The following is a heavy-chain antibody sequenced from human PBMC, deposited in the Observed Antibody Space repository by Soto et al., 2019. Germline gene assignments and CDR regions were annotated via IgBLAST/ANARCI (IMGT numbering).Heavy chain of an antibody. Sequence: QITLKESGPTLVKPTQTLTLTCTFSGFSLTTSGVCVGWIRKPPGKALQWLALIYWDDDKRYSPSLKSRITITRDASKHQVVLTMTHMDPVDTGTYYCRCGAELPRGGYYFDYCGQGTLVTVSS. CDR1: GFSLTTSGVC. V-gene: IGHV2-5*02. D-gene: IGHD1-26*01. J-gene: IGHJ4*02. CDR3: RCGAELPRGGYYFDY. CDR2: IYWDDDK.